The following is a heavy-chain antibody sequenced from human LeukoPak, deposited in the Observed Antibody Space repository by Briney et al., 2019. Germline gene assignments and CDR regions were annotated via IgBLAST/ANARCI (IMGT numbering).Heavy chain of an antibody. J-gene: IGHJ6*03. Sequence: SETLSLTCTVSGGSISSYYWSWIRQPPGKGLEWIGYIYYSGSTNYNPSLKSRVTISVDTSKNQFSLKLSSVIAADTAVYYCARTTEGYCSTASCFGFSYSYYMDVWGKGATVTISS. CDR2: IYYSGST. CDR3: ARTTEGYCSTASCFGFSYSYYMDV. V-gene: IGHV4-59*01. D-gene: IGHD2-2*01. CDR1: GGSISSYY.